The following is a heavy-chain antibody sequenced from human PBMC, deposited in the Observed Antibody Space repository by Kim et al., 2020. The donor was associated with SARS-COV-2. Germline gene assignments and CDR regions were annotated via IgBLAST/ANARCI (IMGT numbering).Heavy chain of an antibody. CDR3: TTATTTTYYFDY. J-gene: IGHJ4*02. D-gene: IGHD4-17*01. V-gene: IGHV3-15*01. Sequence: DYAAPTKGRCTISREDSNNTLYLQMNSMTTEDPAVYYCTTATTTTYYFDYWGQGTLVTVSS.